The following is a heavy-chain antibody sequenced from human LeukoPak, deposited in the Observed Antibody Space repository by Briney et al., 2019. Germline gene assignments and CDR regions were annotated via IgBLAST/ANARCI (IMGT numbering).Heavy chain of an antibody. V-gene: IGHV1-2*04. D-gene: IGHD3-10*01. J-gene: IGHJ4*02. CDR3: ARDQYYNSGSPALRY. CDR1: GYTITGYY. Sequence: ASVKVSCKASGYTITGYYMHWVRQAPGQGLEWMGRINPDSGGTNYAQKFQGWVTLTRDTSISTAYMELTSLKSDDTAVYYCARDQYYNSGSPALRYRGQGTLVTVSS. CDR2: INPDSGGT.